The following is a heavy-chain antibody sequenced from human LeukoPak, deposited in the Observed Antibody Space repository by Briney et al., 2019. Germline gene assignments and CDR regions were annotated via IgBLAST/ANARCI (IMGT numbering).Heavy chain of an antibody. CDR2: ISGSGGST. V-gene: IGHV3-23*01. CDR1: GFTFSSYA. CDR3: AKVTNYFDY. Sequence: GGSLRLSCAASGFTFSSYAMSWVRRAPGKGLEWVSGISGSGGSTYYADSMKGRFTISRDNSKNTLYLQMNSLRAEDTAVYYCAKVTNYFDYWGQGTLVTVSS. J-gene: IGHJ4*02.